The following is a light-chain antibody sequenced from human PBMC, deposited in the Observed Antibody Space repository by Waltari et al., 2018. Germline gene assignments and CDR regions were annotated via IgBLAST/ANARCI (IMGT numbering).Light chain of an antibody. J-gene: IGKJ1*01. Sequence: EIVITQSPASLSVSPGERATLSCRASQSVSHNLAWYQQKPGQAPRLLIYAASTRATGVPDRFSGSGSGTDFTLTISSLQSEDFAVYYCQQDNKWPPTFGQGTKVEIK. CDR1: QSVSHN. V-gene: IGKV3D-15*01. CDR3: QQDNKWPPT. CDR2: AAS.